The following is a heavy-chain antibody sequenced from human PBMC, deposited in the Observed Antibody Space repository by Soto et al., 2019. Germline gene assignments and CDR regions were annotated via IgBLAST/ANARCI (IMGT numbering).Heavy chain of an antibody. CDR3: ARLARTSYNFDD. V-gene: IGHV4-39*01. Sequence: QLQLQESGPGLVKPSETLSLTCTVSGGSISSSSYYWGWIRQPPGKGLEWIGSIYYSGSTYYNPSLKSRVTIPIDTSKNQFSLKLSSVTAADTAVYYCARLARTSYNFDDWGQGTLVTVSS. D-gene: IGHD4-4*01. CDR2: IYYSGST. J-gene: IGHJ4*02. CDR1: GGSISSSSYY.